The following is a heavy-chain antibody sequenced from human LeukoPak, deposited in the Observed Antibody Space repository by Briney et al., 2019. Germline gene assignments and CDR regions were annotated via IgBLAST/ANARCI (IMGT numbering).Heavy chain of an antibody. CDR2: IRYHGSNK. V-gene: IGHV3-30*02. CDR1: GFTFSNYG. CDR3: AKVRLYDHDAFDI. D-gene: IGHD3-3*01. Sequence: GGSLRLSCVASGFTFSNYGMHWVRQAPGKGLEWLTFIRYHGSNKYYADSVKGRFTISRDNSKNTLYLQMNSLRAEDTAVYYCAKVRLYDHDAFDIWGQGTMVTVSS. J-gene: IGHJ3*02.